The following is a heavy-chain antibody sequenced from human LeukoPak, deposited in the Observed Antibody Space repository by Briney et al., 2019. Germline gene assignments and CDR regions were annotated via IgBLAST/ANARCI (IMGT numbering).Heavy chain of an antibody. CDR2: ISYDGVIK. CDR3: ARDSQFLRYFDPDFDY. CDR1: GFTFDTYA. J-gene: IGHJ4*02. D-gene: IGHD3-9*01. V-gene: IGHV3-30-3*01. Sequence: HAGGSLRLSCAASGFTFDTYAMHWVRQAPGKGLEWVAVISYDGVIKYYTDSVKGRFTVSRDNSRNTLYLHINSLKVEDTAVYYCARDSQFLRYFDPDFDYWGQGTLVTVSS.